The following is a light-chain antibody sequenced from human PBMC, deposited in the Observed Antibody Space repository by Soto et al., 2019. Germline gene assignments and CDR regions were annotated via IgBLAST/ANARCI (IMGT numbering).Light chain of an antibody. CDR1: QDISNY. CDR3: QQYDNLPSFT. J-gene: IGKJ3*01. Sequence: EIQMTQSPSSLSASVGDRVTITCQASQDISNYLNWYQQKPGKAPTLLIYDASNLETGVPSRFSGSGSGTDFTFTISSLQPEDIATYYCQQYDNLPSFTFGPGTKVDIK. V-gene: IGKV1-33*01. CDR2: DAS.